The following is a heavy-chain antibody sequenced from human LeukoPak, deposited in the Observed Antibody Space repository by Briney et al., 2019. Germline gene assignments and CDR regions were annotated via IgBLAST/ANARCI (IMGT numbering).Heavy chain of an antibody. CDR1: GGSFSGYY. CDR2: IHHSGST. Sequence: SETLSLTCAVYGGSFSGYYWSWIRQPPGKGLEWIGEIHHSGSTNSNPSLKSRVTVSVDTSKNQFSLKLSSVTAADTAVYFCVKNFDLWGRGTLVTVSS. J-gene: IGHJ2*01. V-gene: IGHV4-34*01. CDR3: VKNFDL.